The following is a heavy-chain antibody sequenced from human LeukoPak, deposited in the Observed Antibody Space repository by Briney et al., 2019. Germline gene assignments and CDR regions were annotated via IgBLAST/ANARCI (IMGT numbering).Heavy chain of an antibody. V-gene: IGHV1-2*02. CDR3: ATFHYDSRGRFDY. J-gene: IGHJ4*02. CDR1: GYTFTAYY. CDR2: INPNSGGT. Sequence: GASVKVSCKASGYTFTAYYIHWVRQAPGQGLEWMGWINPNSGGTQYAQMFQGRVTMTRDTSISTAYMELTRLRSDDTAICYCATFHYDSRGRFDYWGQGTLVTVSS. D-gene: IGHD3-22*01.